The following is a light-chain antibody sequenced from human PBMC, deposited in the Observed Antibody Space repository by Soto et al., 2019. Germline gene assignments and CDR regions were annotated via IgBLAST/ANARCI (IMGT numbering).Light chain of an antibody. J-gene: IGLJ3*02. CDR2: DVS. CDR1: SSDVGGYNY. V-gene: IGLV2-14*01. CDR3: SSYTSSSTRPGV. Sequence: ALTQPASVSGSPGQSITISCTGTSSDVGGYNYVSWYQQHPGKAPKLMIYDVSNRPSGVSNRFSGSKSGNTASLTISGLQAEDEADYYCSSYTSSSTRPGVFGGGTKLTVL.